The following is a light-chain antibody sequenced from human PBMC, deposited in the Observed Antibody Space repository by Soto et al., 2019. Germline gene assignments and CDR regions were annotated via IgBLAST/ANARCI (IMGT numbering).Light chain of an antibody. CDR1: SSDVGDYNY. J-gene: IGLJ2*01. CDR2: EVS. Sequence: QSALTQPPSASGSPGQSVTISCTGTSSDVGDYNYVSWYQHHPGKAPKLMIYEVSKRPSGVPDRFSGSKSGNTASLTVSGLQADDDAGYYCSSYAGSNNFVVFGGGTKLTVL. V-gene: IGLV2-8*01. CDR3: SSYAGSNNFVV.